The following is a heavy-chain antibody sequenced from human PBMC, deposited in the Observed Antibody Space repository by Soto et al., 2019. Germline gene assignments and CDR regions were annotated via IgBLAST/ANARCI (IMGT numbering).Heavy chain of an antibody. CDR3: VGASAYAFNI. D-gene: IGHD2-21*01. CDR2: ISGSTTYI. V-gene: IGHV3-48*02. J-gene: IGHJ3*02. Sequence: EVQLVESGGGLVQPGGSLRLSCAASGFTFNTYPMNWVRQAPGKGLEWISYISGSTTYISYADSVKGRFAISRDNAKNSLYLQINGLRDEDTAVYYCVGASAYAFNIWGQGTMVTVSP. CDR1: GFTFNTYP.